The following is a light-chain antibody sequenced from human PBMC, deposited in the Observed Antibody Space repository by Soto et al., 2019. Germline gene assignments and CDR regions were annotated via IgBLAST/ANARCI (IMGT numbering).Light chain of an antibody. CDR2: GAS. V-gene: IGKV3-20*01. Sequence: EIVLTQSPGTLSLSPGEGATLSCRASQSVSSSSLGWYQQKPGQAPRLLMYGASRRATGIPDRFSGSGSGTDFTLIISRLEPEDFAVYFCQQYYTSPLTFGGGTKVEIK. CDR3: QQYYTSPLT. J-gene: IGKJ4*01. CDR1: QSVSSSS.